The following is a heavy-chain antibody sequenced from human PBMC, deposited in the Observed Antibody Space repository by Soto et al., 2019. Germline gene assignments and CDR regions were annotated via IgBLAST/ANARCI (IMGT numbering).Heavy chain of an antibody. D-gene: IGHD3-16*01. CDR2: IQSKTDGGAT. V-gene: IGHV3-15*01. CDR3: TRVNLGKLDY. Sequence: EVQLVESGGGLVEPGGSLRLSCAASGFTLSNAWMSWVRQAPGKGLEWVGRIQSKTDGGATVYAAPVRGRFTITRDDSKNTLDLRMSSLKTEDTAMYYCTRVNLGKLDYWGKGTLATVSS. J-gene: IGHJ4*02. CDR1: GFTLSNAW.